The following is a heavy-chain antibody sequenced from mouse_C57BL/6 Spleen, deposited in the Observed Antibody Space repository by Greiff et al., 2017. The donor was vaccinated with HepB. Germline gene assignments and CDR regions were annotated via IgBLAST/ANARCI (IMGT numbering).Heavy chain of an antibody. CDR3: ARWDYGSSYVGYFDY. V-gene: IGHV1-52*01. D-gene: IGHD1-1*01. CDR1: GYTFTSYW. CDR2: IDPSDSET. Sequence: VQLQQPGAELVRPGSSVKLSCKASGYTFTSYWMHWVKQRPIQGLEWIGNIDPSDSETHYNQKFKDKATLTVDKSSSTAYMQLSSLTSEDSAVYYCARWDYGSSYVGYFDYWGQGTTLTVSS. J-gene: IGHJ2*01.